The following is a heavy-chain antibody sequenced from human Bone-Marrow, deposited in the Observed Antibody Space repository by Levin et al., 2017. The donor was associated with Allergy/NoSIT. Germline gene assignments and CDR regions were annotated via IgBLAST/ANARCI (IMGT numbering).Heavy chain of an antibody. D-gene: IGHD4-17*01. V-gene: IGHV3-74*01. J-gene: IGHJ4*02. Sequence: GGSLRLSCEASGFTLSHHWMHWVRQAPGKGLVWVSRINFDGSSTAYADSVKGRFTISRDNAKNTLYLQMNSLRAEDTAVYFCVRDDYADYWGQGTQVTVSS. CDR2: INFDGSST. CDR1: GFTLSHHW. CDR3: VRDDYADY.